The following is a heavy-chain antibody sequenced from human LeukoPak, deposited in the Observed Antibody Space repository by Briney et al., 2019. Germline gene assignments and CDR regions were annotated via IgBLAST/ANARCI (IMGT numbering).Heavy chain of an antibody. J-gene: IGHJ4*02. V-gene: IGHV4-59*01. CDR3: ARTAGYSSGWYGAIDY. CDR2: IYYSGST. Sequence: PSGTLYLTCTVSGGSISSYYWSWIRQPPGKGLEWIGYIYYSGSTNYNPSLNSRVTISVDTSKYQFSLKLSSVTAADTAVYYCARTAGYSSGWYGAIDYWGQGTLVTVSS. D-gene: IGHD6-19*01. CDR1: GGSISSYY.